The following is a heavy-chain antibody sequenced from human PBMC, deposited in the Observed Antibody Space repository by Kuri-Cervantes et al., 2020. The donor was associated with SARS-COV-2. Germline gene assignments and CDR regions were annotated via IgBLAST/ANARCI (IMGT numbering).Heavy chain of an antibody. CDR3: ARASGAFGVVIGLGWFDP. V-gene: IGHV4-39*01. D-gene: IGHD3-3*01. CDR1: GGSISSSSYY. Sequence: GSLRLSCTVSGGSISSSSYYWGWIRQPPGKGLEWIGSIYYSGSTYYNPSLKSRVTISVDTSKNQFSLKLSSVTAADTAVYYCARASGAFGVVIGLGWFDPRGQGTLVTVSS. J-gene: IGHJ5*02. CDR2: IYYSGST.